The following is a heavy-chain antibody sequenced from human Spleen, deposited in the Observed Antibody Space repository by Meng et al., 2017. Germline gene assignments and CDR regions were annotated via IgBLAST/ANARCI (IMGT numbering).Heavy chain of an antibody. J-gene: IGHJ4*02. CDR2: IYPGDSDT. CDR1: GYSFTRYW. CDR3: ARIDSYYFDY. V-gene: IGHV5-51*01. Sequence: GESLKISCKGSGYSFTRYWIGWVRQMPGKGLEWMGIIYPGDSDTRYSPSFQGRVTISADKSTSTAYVQWSSLKASDAAMYYCARIDSYYFDYWGQGTLVTVSS.